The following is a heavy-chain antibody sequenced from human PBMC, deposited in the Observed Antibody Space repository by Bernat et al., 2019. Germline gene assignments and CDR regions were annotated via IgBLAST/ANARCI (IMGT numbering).Heavy chain of an antibody. V-gene: IGHV3-74*01. CDR1: GFSFSTYW. J-gene: IGHJ6*02. CDR2: ITRDGSST. CDR3: ARISPSYYYYGLDV. Sequence: EVQLVESGGGLVQPGGSLRLSCEASGFSFSTYWMHWVRQLPGKGLVWVSRITRDGSSTTYADSVKGRFTISRDNAKNTLYLQMNSLRAEDTAVYYCARISPSYYYYGLDVWGQGTTVTVSS.